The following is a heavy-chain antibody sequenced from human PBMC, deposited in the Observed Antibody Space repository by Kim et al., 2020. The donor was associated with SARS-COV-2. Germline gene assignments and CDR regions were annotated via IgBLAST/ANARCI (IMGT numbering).Heavy chain of an antibody. CDR3: ARVLSFYGSGEGDWFDP. J-gene: IGHJ5*02. Sequence: VKGRFTISRDNSKNTLYLQMNSLRAEDTAVYYCARVLSFYGSGEGDWFDPWGQGTLVTVSS. V-gene: IGHV3-23*01. D-gene: IGHD3-10*01.